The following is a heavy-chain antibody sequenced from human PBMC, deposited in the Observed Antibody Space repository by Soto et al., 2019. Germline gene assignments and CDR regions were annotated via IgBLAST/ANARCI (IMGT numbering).Heavy chain of an antibody. CDR3: ARAIGTRNNWFDP. V-gene: IGHV4-4*07. J-gene: IGHJ5*02. CDR2: IYTSGST. D-gene: IGHD1-1*01. CDR1: GGSISSYY. Sequence: SWSPSLSCTVSGGSISSYYWSGIRQPAGKGLEWIGRIYTSGSTNYNPSLKSRVTMSVDTSKNQFSLKLSSVTAADTAVYYCARAIGTRNNWFDPWGQRTLVTVSS.